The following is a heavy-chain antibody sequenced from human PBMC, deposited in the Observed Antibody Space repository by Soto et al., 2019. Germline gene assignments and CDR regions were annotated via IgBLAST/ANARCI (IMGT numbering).Heavy chain of an antibody. CDR1: GFTFDDYA. V-gene: IGHV3-43D*04. J-gene: IGHJ6*02. CDR2: ISWDGGST. D-gene: IGHD6-6*01. CDR3: ARWADSSSRDYYYGMDV. Sequence: PGGSLRLSCAASGFTFDDYAMHWVRQAPGKGLEWVSLISWDGGSTYYADSVKGRFTISRDNSKNSLYLQMNSLRAEDTALYYCARWADSSSRDYYYGMDVWGQGTTVTVSS.